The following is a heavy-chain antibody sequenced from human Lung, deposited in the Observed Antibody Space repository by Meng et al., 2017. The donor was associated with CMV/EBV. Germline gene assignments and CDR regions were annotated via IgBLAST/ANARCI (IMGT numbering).Heavy chain of an antibody. V-gene: IGHV3-30*09. CDR3: ARDMFAWAVPATPFAD. Sequence: GESLKISCSGSGFTFIDYTLHWVRQAPGKGLEWVALISPDGSNKYYADSVKGRFAVSRDNSKNTLYLQMNSLRPEDTAVYYCARDMFAWAVPATPFADWG. J-gene: IGHJ3*01. CDR2: ISPDGSNK. D-gene: IGHD3-10*02. CDR1: GFTFIDYT.